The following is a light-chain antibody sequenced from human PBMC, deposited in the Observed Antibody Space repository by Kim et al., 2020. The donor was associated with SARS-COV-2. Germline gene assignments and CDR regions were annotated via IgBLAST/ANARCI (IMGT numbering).Light chain of an antibody. CDR1: QSISDW. CDR3: QHFNS. Sequence: DIRMTQSPSTLSASVGDRVTITCRASQSISDWVTWYQQKPGKAPSLLIYRTATLETGVPSRFSGSGSGTEFTLTISSLQPDDFATYYCQHFNSFGGGTKVDIK. CDR2: RTA. J-gene: IGKJ4*01. V-gene: IGKV1-5*03.